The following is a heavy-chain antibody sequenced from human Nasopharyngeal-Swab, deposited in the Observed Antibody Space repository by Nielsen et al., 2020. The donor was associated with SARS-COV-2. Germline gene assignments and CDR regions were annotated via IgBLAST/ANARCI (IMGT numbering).Heavy chain of an antibody. Sequence: GESLKISCAASGLTFSSYSMNWVRQAPGKGLEWVSYISSSSSTIYYADSVKGRFTISRDNAKNSLYLQMNSLRDEDTAVYYCARDHASGSGSFDYWGQGTLVTVSS. V-gene: IGHV3-48*02. CDR3: ARDHASGSGSFDY. D-gene: IGHD3-10*01. CDR1: GLTFSSYS. J-gene: IGHJ4*02. CDR2: ISSSSSTI.